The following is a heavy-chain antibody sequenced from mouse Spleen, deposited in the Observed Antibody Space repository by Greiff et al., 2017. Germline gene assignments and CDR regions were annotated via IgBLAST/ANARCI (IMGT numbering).Heavy chain of an antibody. CDR3: ARGVDGYYDAMDY. Sequence: QVQLQQSGAELVKPGASVKLSCKASGYTFTSYWMHWVKQRPGQGLEWIGMIHPNSGSTNYNEKFKSKATLTVDKSSSTAYMQLSSLTSEDSAVYYCARGVDGYYDAMDYWGQGTSVTVSS. CDR2: IHPNSGST. J-gene: IGHJ4*01. D-gene: IGHD2-3*01. V-gene: IGHV1-64*01. CDR1: GYTFTSYW.